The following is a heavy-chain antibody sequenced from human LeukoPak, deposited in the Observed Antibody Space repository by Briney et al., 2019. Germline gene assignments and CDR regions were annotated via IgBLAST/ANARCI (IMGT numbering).Heavy chain of an antibody. CDR1: GFTFSSYW. CDR2: IKQDGSEK. J-gene: IGHJ6*03. V-gene: IGHV3-7*03. Sequence: GESLRLSCAASGFTFSSYWMSWVRQAPGKGLEWVANIKQDGSEKYYVDSVKGRFTISRDNSKNTLYLQMNSLRAEDTAVYYCAKEGDGYNLGYYYYMDVWGKGTTVTISS. CDR3: AKEGDGYNLGYYYYMDV. D-gene: IGHD5-24*01.